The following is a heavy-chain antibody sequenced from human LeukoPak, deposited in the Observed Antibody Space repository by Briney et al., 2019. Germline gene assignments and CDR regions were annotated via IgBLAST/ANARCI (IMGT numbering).Heavy chain of an antibody. CDR2: ISSSGSTI. Sequence: PGGSLRLSCAASGFTFSSYEMNWVRQAPGKGLGWVSYISSSGSTIYYADSVKGRFTISRDNAKNSLYLQMNSLRAEDTAVYYCAASGHTYGYYWGQGTLVTVSS. CDR3: AASGHTYGYY. J-gene: IGHJ4*02. CDR1: GFTFSSYE. V-gene: IGHV3-48*03. D-gene: IGHD5-18*01.